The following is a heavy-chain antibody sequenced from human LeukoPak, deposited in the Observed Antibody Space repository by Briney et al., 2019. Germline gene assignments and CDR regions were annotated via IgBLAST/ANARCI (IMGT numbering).Heavy chain of an antibody. J-gene: IGHJ4*02. Sequence: SETLSLTCTVSGGSISSYYWGWIRQPPGKGLEWIGSIYHSGSTYYNPSLKSRFTISVDTSKNQFSLKLSSVTAADTAVYYCARLREGGANWGQGTLVTVSS. V-gene: IGHV4-59*08. CDR2: IYHSGST. CDR3: ARLREGGAN. CDR1: GGSISSYY. D-gene: IGHD1-26*01.